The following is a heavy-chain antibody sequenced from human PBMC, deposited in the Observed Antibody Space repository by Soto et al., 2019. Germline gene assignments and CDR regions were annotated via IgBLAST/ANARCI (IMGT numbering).Heavy chain of an antibody. V-gene: IGHV1-69*13. CDR2: IIPIFGTA. CDR1: GGTFSSYA. D-gene: IGHD2-21*02. Sequence: SVKVSCKASGGTFSSYAISWVRQAPGQGLEWMGGIIPIFGTANYAQKFQGRVTITADESTSTAYMELSSLRSEDTAVYYCARSYCGGDCYFDYWGQGTLVTVSS. CDR3: ARSYCGGDCYFDY. J-gene: IGHJ4*02.